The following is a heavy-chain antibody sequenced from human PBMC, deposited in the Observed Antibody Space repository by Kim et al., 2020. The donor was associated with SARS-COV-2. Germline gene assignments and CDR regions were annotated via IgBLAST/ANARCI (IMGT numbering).Heavy chain of an antibody. Sequence: GESLKISCKGSGYNFPNFWIGWVRQMPGKGLEWMGIIYPADSDTRYNPSFQGQVTISVDKSITTAYLQWTSLKAPDTAIYYCASPLLFSGTWYGVDVWGQGTTVTVSS. J-gene: IGHJ6*02. D-gene: IGHD6-25*01. CDR1: GYNFPNFW. CDR3: ASPLLFSGTWYGVDV. CDR2: IYPADSDT. V-gene: IGHV5-51*01.